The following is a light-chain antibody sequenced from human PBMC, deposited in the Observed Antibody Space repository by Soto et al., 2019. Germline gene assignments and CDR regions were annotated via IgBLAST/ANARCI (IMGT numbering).Light chain of an antibody. CDR2: AAS. CDR3: QQLNSYPRT. J-gene: IGKJ2*01. CDR1: QGISSY. Sequence: IQLTQSPSSLSASVGDRVTITCRASQGISSYLAWYQQKPGKAPKLLIYAASTLQSGVPSGFSGSGSGTDFTLTISSLQPEDFATYYCQQLNSYPRTFGQGTKLEIK. V-gene: IGKV1-9*01.